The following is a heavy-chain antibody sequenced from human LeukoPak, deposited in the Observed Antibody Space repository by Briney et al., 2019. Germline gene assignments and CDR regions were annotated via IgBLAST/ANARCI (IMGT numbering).Heavy chain of an antibody. CDR3: ATTYDSSGYYDY. Sequence: GGTLRLSCAASGFTFSSYAMSWVRQAPGKGLEWVSAISGSGGSTYYADSVKGRFAISRDNSKNTLYLQMNSLRAEDTAVYYCATTYDSSGYYDYWGQGTLVTVSS. J-gene: IGHJ4*02. CDR2: ISGSGGST. D-gene: IGHD3-22*01. V-gene: IGHV3-23*01. CDR1: GFTFSSYA.